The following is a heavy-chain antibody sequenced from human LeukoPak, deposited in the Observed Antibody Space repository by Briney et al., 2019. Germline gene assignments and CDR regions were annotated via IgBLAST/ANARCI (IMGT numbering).Heavy chain of an antibody. CDR2: ISAYNGNT. Sequence: ASVTVSCKASGYTFTSYGISWVRQAPGQGLEWMGWISAYNGNTNYAQKLQGRVTMTTDTSTSTAYMELRSLRSDDTAVYYCARGGGGYSSSWYNWFDPWGQGTLVTVFS. D-gene: IGHD6-13*01. V-gene: IGHV1-18*01. J-gene: IGHJ5*02. CDR3: ARGGGGYSSSWYNWFDP. CDR1: GYTFTSYG.